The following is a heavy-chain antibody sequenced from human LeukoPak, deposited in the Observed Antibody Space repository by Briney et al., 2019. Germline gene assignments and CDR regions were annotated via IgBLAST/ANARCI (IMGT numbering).Heavy chain of an antibody. J-gene: IGHJ6*02. V-gene: IGHV4-39*07. CDR2: IYYSGST. Sequence: SETLSLTCTVSGGSISSSSYYWGWIRQPPGKGLEWIGSIYYSGSTYYNPSLKSRVTISVDTSKNQFSLKLSSVTAADTAVYYCARGNYDFWSGLYGMDAWGQGTTVTVSS. CDR3: ARGNYDFWSGLYGMDA. CDR1: GGSISSSSYY. D-gene: IGHD3-3*01.